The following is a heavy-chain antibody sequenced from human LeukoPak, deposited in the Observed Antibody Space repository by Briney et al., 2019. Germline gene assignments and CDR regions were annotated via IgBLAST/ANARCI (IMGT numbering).Heavy chain of an antibody. V-gene: IGHV4-61*01. J-gene: IGHJ5*02. CDR3: ARGVVAATLFWFDP. D-gene: IGHD6-19*01. CDR2: IYDSGIS. CDR1: GGSVTSGSYY. Sequence: SETLSLTCTVSGGSVTSGSYYWSWIRQPPGKGLEWIGYIYDSGISNYNPSLRSRLTMSIDTSKNQFSLRLSSVTAADTAVYYCARGVVAATLFWFDPWGQGTLVTVSS.